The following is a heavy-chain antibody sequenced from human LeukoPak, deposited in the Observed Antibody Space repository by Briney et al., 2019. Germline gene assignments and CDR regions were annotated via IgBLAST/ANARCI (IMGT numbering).Heavy chain of an antibody. CDR1: GFTFSSSA. V-gene: IGHV3-23*01. CDR3: AKDWIAAAGGAFDI. J-gene: IGHJ3*02. CDR2: ISDSGDNT. D-gene: IGHD6-13*01. Sequence: GGSLRLSCVASGFTFSSSAMSWVRQAPGKGLEWVSAISDSGDNTYYADSVRGRFTISRDNSKNTLYLQMNSLRAEDTAVYYCAKDWIAAAGGAFDIWGQGTMVTVSS.